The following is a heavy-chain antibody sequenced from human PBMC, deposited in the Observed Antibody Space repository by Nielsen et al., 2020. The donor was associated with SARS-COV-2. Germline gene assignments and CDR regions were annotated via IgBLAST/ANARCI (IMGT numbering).Heavy chain of an antibody. J-gene: IGHJ4*02. CDR1: GFTFSSYA. CDR3: TTDGGGYCSSTSCDTGPWFDY. D-gene: IGHD2-2*02. Sequence: GESLKISCAASGFTFSSYAMHWVRQAPGKGLEWVAVISYDGSNKYYADSVKGRFTISRDNSKNTLYLQMNSLRAEDTAVYYCTTDGGGYCSSTSCDTGPWFDYWGQGTLVTVSS. V-gene: IGHV3-30-3*01. CDR2: ISYDGSNK.